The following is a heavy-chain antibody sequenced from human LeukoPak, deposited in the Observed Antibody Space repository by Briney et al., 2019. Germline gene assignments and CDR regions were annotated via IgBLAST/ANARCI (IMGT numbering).Heavy chain of an antibody. Sequence: GGSLRLSCTASGFTFCDYAMSWVRQAPGKGLEWVGFIRSKAYGGTTEYAASVKGRFTISRDDSNDSKSIAYLQMNSLKTEDTAVYYCTTDPTEFNHYDILTGYYRSGFDPWGQGTLVTVSS. V-gene: IGHV3-49*04. CDR3: TTDPTEFNHYDILTGYYRSGFDP. D-gene: IGHD3-9*01. CDR2: IRSKAYGGTT. J-gene: IGHJ5*02. CDR1: GFTFCDYA.